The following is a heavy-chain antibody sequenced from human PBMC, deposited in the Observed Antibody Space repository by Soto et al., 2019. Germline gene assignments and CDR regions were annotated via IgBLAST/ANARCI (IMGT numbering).Heavy chain of an antibody. Sequence: PGGSLRLSCTASGFTFSSYEMNWVRQAPGKGLEWVSYISSSGSTIYYADSVKGRFTISRDNAKNSLYLQMNSLRAEDTAVYYCAREEGSSSYFDYWGQGTLVTVSS. V-gene: IGHV3-48*03. CDR2: ISSSGSTI. CDR1: GFTFSSYE. CDR3: AREEGSSSYFDY. J-gene: IGHJ4*02. D-gene: IGHD6-6*01.